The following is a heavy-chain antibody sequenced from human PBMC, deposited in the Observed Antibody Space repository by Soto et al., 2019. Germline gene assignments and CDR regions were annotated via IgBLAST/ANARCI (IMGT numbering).Heavy chain of an antibody. CDR3: ARRYGGNLDY. Sequence: PSETLSLTCTVSGGSISSYYWSWIRQPPGKGLEWIGYIYYSGSTNYNPSLKSRVTISLDTSKNQFSVRLSSVTAADTAVYYCARRYGGNLDYWGQGTLVTVSS. V-gene: IGHV4-59*01. J-gene: IGHJ4*02. CDR2: IYYSGST. D-gene: IGHD1-26*01. CDR1: GGSISSYY.